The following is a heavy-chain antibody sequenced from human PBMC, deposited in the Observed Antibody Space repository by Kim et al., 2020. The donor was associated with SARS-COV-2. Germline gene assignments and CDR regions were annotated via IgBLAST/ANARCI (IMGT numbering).Heavy chain of an antibody. Sequence: SETLSLTCAVYGGSFSGYYWSWIRQPPGKGLEWIGEINHSGSTNYNPSLKSRVTISVDTSKNQFSLKLSSVTAADTAVYYCARGNRNTYYYDSSGYYAFDIWGQGTMVTVSS. CDR3: ARGNRNTYYYDSSGYYAFDI. V-gene: IGHV4-34*01. J-gene: IGHJ3*02. CDR2: INHSGST. CDR1: GGSFSGYY. D-gene: IGHD3-22*01.